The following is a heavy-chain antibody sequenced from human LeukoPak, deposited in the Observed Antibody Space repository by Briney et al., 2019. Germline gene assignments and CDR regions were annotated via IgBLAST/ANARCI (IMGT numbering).Heavy chain of an antibody. J-gene: IGHJ4*02. V-gene: IGHV3-23*01. CDR2: ISGRGGDT. CDR3: AKDPSSITSGSLDY. CDR1: GFTFGNYA. Sequence: GGSLRLSCVGSGFTFGNYAMNWVRQAPGKGLEWVAAISGRGGDTFYADSVKGRFTISRDNSKNTLYVQMNSLRAEDTAVYYCAKDPSSITSGSLDYWGQGTLVTVSS. D-gene: IGHD1-14*01.